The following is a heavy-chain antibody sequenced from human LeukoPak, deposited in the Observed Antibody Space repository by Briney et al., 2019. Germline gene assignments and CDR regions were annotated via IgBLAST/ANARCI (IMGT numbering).Heavy chain of an antibody. V-gene: IGHV4-34*01. CDR1: GGSFSGYY. CDR2: INHSGST. D-gene: IGHD6-13*01. CDR3: ARGKGWAAAADRGGYYFDY. J-gene: IGHJ4*02. Sequence: SETLSLTCAVYGGSFSGYYWSWIRQPPGKGLEWIGKINHSGSTNYNPSLKSRVTISVDTSKNQFSLKLSSVTAADTAVYYCARGKGWAAAADRGGYYFDYWGQGTLVTVSS.